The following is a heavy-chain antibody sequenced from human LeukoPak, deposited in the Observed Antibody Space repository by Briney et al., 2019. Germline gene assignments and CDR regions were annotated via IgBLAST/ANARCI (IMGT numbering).Heavy chain of an antibody. CDR2: IYYSGST. V-gene: IGHV4-59*12. Sequence: SETLSLTCTASGGSISSYYWSWIRQPPGKGLEWIGYIYYSGSTNYNPSLKSRVTISVDTSKNQFSLKLSSVTAADTAVYYCARGFYDILTGYSSYWYFDLWGRGTLVTVSS. J-gene: IGHJ2*01. CDR1: GGSISSYY. CDR3: ARGFYDILTGYSSYWYFDL. D-gene: IGHD3-9*01.